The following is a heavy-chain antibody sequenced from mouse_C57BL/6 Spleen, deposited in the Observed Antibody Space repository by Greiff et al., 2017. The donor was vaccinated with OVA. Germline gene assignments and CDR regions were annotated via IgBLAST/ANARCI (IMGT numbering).Heavy chain of an antibody. CDR3: AREGGYYVDY. Sequence: QVHVKQSGAELVKPGASVKISCKASGYAFSSYWMNWVKQRPGKGLEWIGQIYPGDGDTNYNGKFKGKATLTADKSSSTAYMQLSSLTSEDSAVYFCAREGGYYVDYWGQGTTLTVSS. J-gene: IGHJ2*01. CDR1: GYAFSSYW. CDR2: IYPGDGDT. V-gene: IGHV1-80*01.